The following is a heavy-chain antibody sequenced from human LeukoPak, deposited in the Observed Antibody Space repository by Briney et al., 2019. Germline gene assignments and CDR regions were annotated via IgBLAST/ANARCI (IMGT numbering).Heavy chain of an antibody. CDR2: ISSSSSYK. D-gene: IGHD2-15*01. CDR1: GFTFSSYS. Sequence: PGGSLRLSCAASGFTFSSYSMNWVRQAPGKGLEWVSSISSSSSYKYYADSVKGRFTISRDNAKNSLYLQMNSLRAEDTAVYYCAREGCDTCYFFDYWGQGTLVTVSS. J-gene: IGHJ4*02. V-gene: IGHV3-21*01. CDR3: AREGCDTCYFFDY.